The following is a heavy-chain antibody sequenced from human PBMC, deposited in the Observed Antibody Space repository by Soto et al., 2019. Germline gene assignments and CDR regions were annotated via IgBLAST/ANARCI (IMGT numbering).Heavy chain of an antibody. CDR3: ARGRDGIAGTTGGSWFDY. CDR2: ISAGGGNT. CDR1: GFTFSSYA. D-gene: IGHD1-7*01. Sequence: GGSLRLSCAASGFTFSSYAMSWVRQAPGKGLEWVSFISAGGGNTYYADSVKGRFTISRDNSKNTLYLQMNSLRAEDAAVYYCARGRDGIAGTTGGSWFDYWGRGTLVTISS. J-gene: IGHJ4*02. V-gene: IGHV3-23*01.